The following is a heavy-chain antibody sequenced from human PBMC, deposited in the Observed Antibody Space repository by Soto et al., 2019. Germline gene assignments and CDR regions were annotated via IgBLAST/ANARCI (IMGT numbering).Heavy chain of an antibody. V-gene: IGHV6-1*01. CDR3: ARAKVFGTDYYYYYYGMDV. Sequence: QVQLQQSGPGLVKPSQTLSLTCAISGDSVSSNSAAWNWIRQSPSRGLEWLGRTYYRSKWYNDYAVSVKSRLTINPDTSKNQFSLQLNSVPPEDTAVYYCARAKVFGTDYYYYYYGMDVWGQGTTVTVSS. J-gene: IGHJ6*02. D-gene: IGHD3-10*01. CDR2: TYYRSKWYN. CDR1: GDSVSSNSAA.